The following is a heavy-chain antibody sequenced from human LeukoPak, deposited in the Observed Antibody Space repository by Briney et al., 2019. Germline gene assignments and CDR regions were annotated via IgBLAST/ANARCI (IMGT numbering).Heavy chain of an antibody. J-gene: IGHJ4*02. V-gene: IGHV4-38-2*02. CDR2: IYHSGST. CDR1: GYSISSGYY. CDR3: ARDPFLWFGELWFDY. D-gene: IGHD3-10*01. Sequence: SETLSLTCTVSGYSISSGYYWGWIRQPPGKGLEWIGSIYHSGSTYYNPSLKSRVTISVDTSKNQFSLKLSSVTAADTAVYYCARDPFLWFGELWFDYWGQGTLVTVSS.